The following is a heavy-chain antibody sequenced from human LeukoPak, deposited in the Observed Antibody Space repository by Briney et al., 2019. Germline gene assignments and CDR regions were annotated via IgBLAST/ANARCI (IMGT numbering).Heavy chain of an antibody. V-gene: IGHV3-7*04. CDR2: IKQDGSEK. Sequence: GGSLRLSCATSGFNFRSYWMSGVRQAPGKGLEWVANIKQDGSEKYYVDSVKGRFTISRDNAKNSLYLQMNSLRAEDTAVYYCGRAMNTFGGVRNYFDSWGQGTLVTVSS. D-gene: IGHD3-16*01. CDR3: GRAMNTFGGVRNYFDS. CDR1: GFNFRSYW. J-gene: IGHJ4*02.